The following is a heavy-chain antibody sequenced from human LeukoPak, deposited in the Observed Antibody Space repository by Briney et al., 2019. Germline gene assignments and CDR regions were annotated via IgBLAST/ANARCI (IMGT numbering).Heavy chain of an antibody. CDR1: RINFNTYA. CDR2: IGGDGDRT. D-gene: IGHD5-12*01. Sequence: NPAGSLRLSCAASRINFNTYAMHWVRQAPGKGLEWVSLIGGDGDRTSYADSVKGRFTISRDNDKNSLYLQMNSLRIEDTALYYCAKDRGYEVVFDPWGQGTLVAVSS. CDR3: AKDRGYEVVFDP. V-gene: IGHV3-43*02. J-gene: IGHJ5*02.